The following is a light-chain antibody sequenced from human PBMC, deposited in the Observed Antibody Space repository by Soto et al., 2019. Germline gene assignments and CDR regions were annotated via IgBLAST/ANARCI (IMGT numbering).Light chain of an antibody. CDR2: GAS. V-gene: IGKV1-33*01. Sequence: DVPMTQSPSSLSASVGDRVTITCQASLDISTSLNWYQQKPGKAPKLLIFGASNLETGVPSRFTGTGSGTDFTFTISSLQPEDIATYSCQQYNHLPPVFGGGTKVEIK. J-gene: IGKJ4*01. CDR1: LDISTS. CDR3: QQYNHLPPV.